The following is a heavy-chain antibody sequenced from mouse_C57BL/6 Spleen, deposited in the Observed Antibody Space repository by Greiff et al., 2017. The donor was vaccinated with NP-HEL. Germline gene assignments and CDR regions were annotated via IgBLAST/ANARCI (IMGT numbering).Heavy chain of an antibody. CDR3: ARSPYGNYGYFDV. D-gene: IGHD2-1*01. Sequence: EVQRVESGPELVKPGASVKIPCKASGYTFTDYNMDWVKQSHGKSLEWIGDITPNNGGTIYNQKFKGKATLTVDKSSSTAYMELRSLTSEDTAVYYCARSPYGNYGYFDVWGTGTTVTVSS. V-gene: IGHV1-18*01. CDR1: GYTFTDYN. J-gene: IGHJ1*03. CDR2: ITPNNGGT.